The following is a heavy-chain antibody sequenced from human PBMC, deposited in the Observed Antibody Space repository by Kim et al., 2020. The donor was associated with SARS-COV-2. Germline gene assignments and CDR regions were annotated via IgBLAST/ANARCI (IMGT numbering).Heavy chain of an antibody. D-gene: IGHD1-7*01. Sequence: GGSLRLSCAASGFTFRRFAMSWVRQAPGKGLEWVATISARGIAKYYTDAVRGRFSISRDSSKNTLYLQMNTLRADDTAVYYCAKDVRDMRTTGFDYWGQGTLVTVPS. CDR2: ISARGIAK. CDR1: GFTFRRFA. V-gene: IGHV3-23*01. J-gene: IGHJ4*02. CDR3: AKDVRDMRTTGFDY.